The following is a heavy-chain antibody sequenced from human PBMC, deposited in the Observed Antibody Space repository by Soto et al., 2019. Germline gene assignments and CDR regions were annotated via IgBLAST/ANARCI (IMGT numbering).Heavy chain of an antibody. V-gene: IGHV1-69*06. CDR3: ARDNPDCSSTSCAYYYYYGMDV. Sequence: SVQVSCKASGGTFSSYAISWVRQAPGQGLEWMGGIIPIFGTANYAQKFQGRVTITADKSTSTAYMELSSLRSEDTAVYYCARDNPDCSSTSCAYYYYYGMDVWGQGTTVTVSS. CDR2: IIPIFGTA. D-gene: IGHD2-2*01. CDR1: GGTFSSYA. J-gene: IGHJ6*02.